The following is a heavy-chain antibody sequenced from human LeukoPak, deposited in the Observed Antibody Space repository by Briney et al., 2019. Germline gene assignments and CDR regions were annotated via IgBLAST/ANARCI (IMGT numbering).Heavy chain of an antibody. Sequence: GRSLRLSCAASGFTFSSYPMHWVRQAPGKGLEWVAFISYDGSNQYYADSVKGRFTISRDNSKNTLYLQMNSLRAEDTAVYYCARGSDAYCGGDCFSLGSWGQGTLVTVSS. J-gene: IGHJ5*02. D-gene: IGHD2-21*02. CDR1: GFTFSSYP. CDR2: ISYDGSNQ. V-gene: IGHV3-30*04. CDR3: ARGSDAYCGGDCFSLGS.